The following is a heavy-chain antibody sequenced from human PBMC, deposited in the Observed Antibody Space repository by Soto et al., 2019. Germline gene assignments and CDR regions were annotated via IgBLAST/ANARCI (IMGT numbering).Heavy chain of an antibody. D-gene: IGHD2-21*01. V-gene: IGHV1-46*01. CDR1: GYTFPSYY. CDR2: INPSGGST. CDR3: ARAITGGDYYGMDV. J-gene: IGHJ6*02. Sequence: QVQLVQSGAEVKKPGASVKVSCKESGYTFPSYYMHWVQQPPGQGLEWMGIINPSGGSTSYAQKFQGRVTMTRDTSTSTVYMELSSLRSEDTAVYYCARAITGGDYYGMDVWGQGTTVTVSS.